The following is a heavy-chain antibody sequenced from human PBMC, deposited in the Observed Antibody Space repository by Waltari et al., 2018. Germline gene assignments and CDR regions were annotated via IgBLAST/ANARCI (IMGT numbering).Heavy chain of an antibody. V-gene: IGHV1-69*01. CDR1: GGTFSSYA. J-gene: IGHJ4*02. CDR2: IIPIFGTA. D-gene: IGHD6-19*01. CDR3: AWSPRGGWYPNFYYFDY. Sequence: QVQLVQSGAEVKKPGSSMKVSCKASGGTFSSYAISWVRQAPGQGLEWMGGIIPIFGTANYAQKFQGRVTITADESTSTDYMELSSLRSEDTAVYYCAWSPRGGWYPNFYYFDYWGQGTLVTVSS.